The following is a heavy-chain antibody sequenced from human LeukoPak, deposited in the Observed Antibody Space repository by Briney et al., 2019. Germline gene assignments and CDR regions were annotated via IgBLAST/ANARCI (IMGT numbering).Heavy chain of an antibody. CDR1: GGTFSSYA. V-gene: IGHV1-69*05. CDR3: ARDRVPGGGPVVPAANIPNWFDP. CDR2: IIPIFGTA. Sequence: SVTVSCKASGGTFSSYAISWVRQAPGQGLEWMGGIIPIFGTANYAQKFQGRVTITTDESTSTAYMELSSLRSEDTAVYYCARDRVPGGGPVVPAANIPNWFDPWGQGTLVTVSS. D-gene: IGHD2-2*01. J-gene: IGHJ5*02.